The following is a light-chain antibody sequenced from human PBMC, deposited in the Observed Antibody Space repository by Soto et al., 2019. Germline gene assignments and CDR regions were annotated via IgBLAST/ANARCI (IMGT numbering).Light chain of an antibody. CDR3: QQYSDWPRA. J-gene: IGKJ3*01. V-gene: IGKV3-15*01. CDR2: GAS. Sequence: IVMTQSPVTLSVSPGERATLSCRASQSVSSNLAWYQQKPGQAPRLLIYGASTRAAGIPARFSGSGSGTEVTLTISSLQSEDFAVYYCQQYSDWPRAFGPGTKVDI. CDR1: QSVSSN.